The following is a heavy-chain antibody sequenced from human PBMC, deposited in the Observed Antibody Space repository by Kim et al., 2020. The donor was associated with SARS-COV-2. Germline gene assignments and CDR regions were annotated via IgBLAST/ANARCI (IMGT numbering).Heavy chain of an antibody. V-gene: IGHV3-21*01. CDR3: ARQLSSSGPLAY. J-gene: IGHJ4*02. Sequence: YYADSVKGRFTISRDNAKNSLYLQMNSLRAEDTAVYYCARQLSSSGPLAYWGQGTLVTVSS. D-gene: IGHD6-6*01.